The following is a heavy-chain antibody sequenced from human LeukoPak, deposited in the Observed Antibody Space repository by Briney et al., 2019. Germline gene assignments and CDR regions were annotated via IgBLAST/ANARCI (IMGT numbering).Heavy chain of an antibody. Sequence: SDTLSLTCSVSGGSVSKHYWSWIRQPPGKGLEWIGYVYYTGSTNYNPSLKSRVTMFEDKSKNQFSLRLYSVTAADTAVYYCARHSYFDYWGQGTLVTVSS. CDR3: ARHSYFDY. J-gene: IGHJ4*02. V-gene: IGHV4-59*08. CDR2: VYYTGST. CDR1: GGSVSKHY.